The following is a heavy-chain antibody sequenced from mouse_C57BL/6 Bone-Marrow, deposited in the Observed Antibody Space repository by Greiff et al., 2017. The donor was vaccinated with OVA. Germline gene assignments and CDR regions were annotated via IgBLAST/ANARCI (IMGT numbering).Heavy chain of an antibody. CDR1: GFTFSDFY. CDR3: ARLDAMDY. V-gene: IGHV5-12*01. Sequence: EVMLVESGGGLVQPGGSLKLSCAASGFTFSDFYMYWIRQTPEKRLEWVAYISNGGGSTYYPHTVKGRFTISRDNAKNTLYLQMSRLKSEDTAMYYCARLDAMDYWGQGTSVTVSS. J-gene: IGHJ4*01. CDR2: ISNGGGST.